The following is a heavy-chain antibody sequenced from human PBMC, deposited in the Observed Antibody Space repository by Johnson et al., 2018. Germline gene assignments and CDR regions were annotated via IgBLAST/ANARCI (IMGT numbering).Heavy chain of an antibody. Sequence: VQLVQSGGGLVQXGGSLRLSCAASGFTFSSYWMSWVRQAPGKGLEWVSSISSSSTYIYYADSVKGRFTISRDNAKNSLYLQMNSLRAEDTAVYYCARDSAPRIVGAFDIWGQGTMVTVSS. CDR2: ISSSSTYI. J-gene: IGHJ3*02. V-gene: IGHV3-21*01. CDR1: GFTFSSYW. D-gene: IGHD3-16*02. CDR3: ARDSAPRIVGAFDI.